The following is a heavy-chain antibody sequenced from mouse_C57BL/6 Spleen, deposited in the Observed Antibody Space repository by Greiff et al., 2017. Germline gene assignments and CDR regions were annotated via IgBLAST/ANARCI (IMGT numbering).Heavy chain of an antibody. CDR1: GYAFSSYW. Sequence: QVQLQQSGAELVKPGASVKISCKASGYAFSSYWMNWVKQRPGKGLEWIGQIYPGDGDTNYNGKFKGKATLTADKSSSTAYMQRSSLTSEDSAVYFCARHGSSYRYARDYWGQGTSVTVSS. CDR3: ARHGSSYRYARDY. D-gene: IGHD1-1*01. J-gene: IGHJ4*01. CDR2: IYPGDGDT. V-gene: IGHV1-80*01.